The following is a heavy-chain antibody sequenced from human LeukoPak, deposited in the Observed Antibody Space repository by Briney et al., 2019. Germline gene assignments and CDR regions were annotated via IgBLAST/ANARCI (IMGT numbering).Heavy chain of an antibody. J-gene: IGHJ6*02. Sequence: SMKPASSTCGETGTSVYMRWGRNAPGQGLEWMGWINPNSGGTNYAQKFQGRVTMTRDTSISTAYMELSRLRSDDTAVYYCARDPGVSYYGMDVWGQGTTVTVSS. D-gene: IGHD3-10*01. CDR3: ARDPGVSYYGMDV. V-gene: IGHV1-2*02. CDR1: GETGTSVY. CDR2: INPNSGGT.